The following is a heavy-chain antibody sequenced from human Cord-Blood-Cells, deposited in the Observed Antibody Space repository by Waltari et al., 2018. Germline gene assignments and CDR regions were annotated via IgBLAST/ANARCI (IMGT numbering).Heavy chain of an antibody. J-gene: IGHJ4*02. V-gene: IGHV3-33*08. D-gene: IGHD2-15*01. CDR3: AREPLVVAATPFDY. Sequence: QLQLVESGGGVVQPGRSLRLSCAASGFTFSSYGMHWVRQAPGKGLEWVAVLWYDGSNKYYADSVKGRFTISRDNSKNTLYLQMNSLRAEDTAVYYCAREPLVVAATPFDYWGQGTLVTVSS. CDR2: LWYDGSNK. CDR1: GFTFSSYG.